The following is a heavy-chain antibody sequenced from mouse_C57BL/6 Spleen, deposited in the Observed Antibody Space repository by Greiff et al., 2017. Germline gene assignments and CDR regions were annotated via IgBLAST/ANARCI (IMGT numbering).Heavy chain of an antibody. Sequence: QVQLKQPGAELVMPGASVKLSCKASGYTFTSYWMHWVKQRPGQGFEWIGEIDPSDSYTNYNQKFKGKSTLTVDKSSSTAYMQLSSLTSEDSAVYYCARRWDIYFDYWGQGTTLTVSS. J-gene: IGHJ2*01. CDR2: IDPSDSYT. CDR1: GYTFTSYW. CDR3: ARRWDIYFDY. V-gene: IGHV1-69*01. D-gene: IGHD3-3*01.